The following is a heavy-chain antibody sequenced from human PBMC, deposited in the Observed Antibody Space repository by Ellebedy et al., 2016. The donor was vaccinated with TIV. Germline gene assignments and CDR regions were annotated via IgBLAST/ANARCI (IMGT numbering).Heavy chain of an antibody. CDR2: IYYSGST. CDR1: GGSISGYY. CDR3: AVYYDSSGYYPITYYFDY. V-gene: IGHV4-59*08. Sequence: MPSETLSLTCTVSGGSISGYYWSWIRQPPGKGLEWIGYIYYSGSTNYNPSLKSRVAISVDTSKNQFSLKLSSVTAADTAVYYCAVYYDSSGYYPITYYFDYWGQGTLVTVSS. J-gene: IGHJ4*02. D-gene: IGHD3-22*01.